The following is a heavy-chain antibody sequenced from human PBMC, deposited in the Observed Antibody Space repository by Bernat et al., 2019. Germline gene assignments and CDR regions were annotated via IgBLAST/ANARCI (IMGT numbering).Heavy chain of an antibody. D-gene: IGHD5-18*01. V-gene: IGHV1-3*01. CDR3: ARGADRYSYGWGYYFDY. CDR1: GYTFTSYA. CDR2: INAGNGNT. Sequence: QVQLVQSGAEVKKPGASVKVSCKASGYTFTSYAMHWVRQAPGQRLEWMGWINAGNGNTKYSQKFQGRVTITRDTSASTAYMELRSLGSEDTAVYYCARGADRYSYGWGYYFDYWGQGTLVTVSS. J-gene: IGHJ4*02.